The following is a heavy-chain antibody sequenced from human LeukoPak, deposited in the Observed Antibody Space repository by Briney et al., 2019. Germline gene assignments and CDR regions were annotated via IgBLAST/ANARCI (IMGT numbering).Heavy chain of an antibody. Sequence: ASVKVSCKASGYTFTSYGISWVRQAPGQGLEWMGWISAYNGNTNYAQKLQGRVTMTTDTSTSTAYMELRSLRSDDTAVYYYARLYCSSTSCYTGVYMDVWGQGTSVTVSS. J-gene: IGHJ6*02. V-gene: IGHV1-18*01. CDR2: ISAYNGNT. D-gene: IGHD2-2*02. CDR3: ARLYCSSTSCYTGVYMDV. CDR1: GYTFTSYG.